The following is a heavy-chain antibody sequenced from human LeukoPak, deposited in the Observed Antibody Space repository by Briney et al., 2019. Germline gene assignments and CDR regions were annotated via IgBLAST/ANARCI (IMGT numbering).Heavy chain of an antibody. D-gene: IGHD4-11*01. CDR3: VRHGGTRVTLVEVYYFDY. CDR1: SGSITTSSYY. Sequence: SETLSLTCSVSSGSITTSSYYWGWIRQPPEKGLEWIGSIYYTGGTSYSPSLKSRVTISVDTSKNQFSLKLSSVTAADTAVYYCVRHGGTRVTLVEVYYFDYWGQGTLVTVSS. V-gene: IGHV4-39*01. J-gene: IGHJ4*02. CDR2: IYYTGGT.